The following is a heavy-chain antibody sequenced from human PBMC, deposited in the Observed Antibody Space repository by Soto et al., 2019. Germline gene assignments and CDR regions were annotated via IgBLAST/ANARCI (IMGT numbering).Heavy chain of an antibody. CDR1: GFIFTNAW. V-gene: IGHV3-15*07. D-gene: IGHD2-15*01. Sequence: GGSLRLSCAASGFIFTNAWMNWVRQAPGKGLEWVGRIKSKSDGGTADYAAPVKGRFTMSRDDSKDTVDLQMSSLKTEDTAVYYCITGLVGSSYNPWGQGTLVTVSS. CDR2: IKSKSDGGTA. J-gene: IGHJ5*02. CDR3: ITGLVGSSYNP.